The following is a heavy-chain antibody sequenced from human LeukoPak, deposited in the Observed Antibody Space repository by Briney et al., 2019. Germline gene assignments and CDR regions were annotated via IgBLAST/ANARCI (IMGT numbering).Heavy chain of an antibody. CDR2: VSSSSSYI. J-gene: IGHJ6*02. V-gene: IGHV3-21*01. CDR3: ARRVFYDDSSGNPYGLDV. D-gene: IGHD3-22*01. CDR1: GFSFSPYS. Sequence: GGSLRLSCAASGFSFSPYSMNWVRQAPGKGLEWVSCVSSSSSYIYYAESVKGRFTISRDNAKNSLYLQINSLRAEDTAVYYCARRVFYDDSSGNPYGLDVWGQGTTVTVSS.